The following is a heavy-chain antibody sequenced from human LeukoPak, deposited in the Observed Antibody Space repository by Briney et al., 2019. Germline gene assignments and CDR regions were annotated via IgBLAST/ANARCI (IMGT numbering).Heavy chain of an antibody. V-gene: IGHV3-48*03. Sequence: GGSLRLSCAASGFTFSSYEMNWVRQAPGKGLEWVSYISSSCSTIYYADSVKGRFTISRDNAKNSLYLQMNSLRAEDTAVYYCARGTGWSDPYFDYWGQGTLVTVSS. CDR3: ARGTGWSDPYFDY. CDR1: GFTFSSYE. J-gene: IGHJ4*02. CDR2: ISSSCSTI. D-gene: IGHD6-19*01.